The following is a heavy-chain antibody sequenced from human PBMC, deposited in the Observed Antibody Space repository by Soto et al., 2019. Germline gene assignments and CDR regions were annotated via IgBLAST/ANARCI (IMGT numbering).Heavy chain of an antibody. J-gene: IGHJ3*02. Sequence: QITLKESGPTLVKPTQTLTLTCTFSGFSLSTSGVGVGWIRQPPGKALEWLALIYWDDDKRYSPSLKSRLTITKDTSKNQVVLTMINMDPVDTATYYGEHRRRYSGYDYREAFDIWGQGTMVTVSS. CDR3: EHRRRYSGYDYREAFDI. D-gene: IGHD5-12*01. CDR1: GFSLSTSGVG. V-gene: IGHV2-5*02. CDR2: IYWDDDK.